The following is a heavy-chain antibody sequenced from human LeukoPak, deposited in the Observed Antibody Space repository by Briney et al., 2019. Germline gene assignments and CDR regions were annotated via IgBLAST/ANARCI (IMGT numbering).Heavy chain of an antibody. CDR3: ARWGGYCSGGNCYPLYYFDS. D-gene: IGHD2-15*01. Sequence: GESLKISCQGSGYRFTSYWIGWVRQMPGKGLEWMGIIHPPDSDTRYSPSFQGQVTISADKSISTAYLQWNSLRASDTAMYYCARWGGYCSGGNCYPLYYFDSWGQGTRVTVSS. V-gene: IGHV5-51*01. CDR1: GYRFTSYW. CDR2: IHPPDSDT. J-gene: IGHJ4*02.